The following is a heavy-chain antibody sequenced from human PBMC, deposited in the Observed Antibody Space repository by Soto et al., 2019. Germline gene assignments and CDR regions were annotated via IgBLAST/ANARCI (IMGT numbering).Heavy chain of an antibody. J-gene: IGHJ4*02. Sequence: PGGTLRLSYAASGFTFSIHWMHWVRQSPGKGLVWVSRINGDGTNIGYADSVKGRFTISRDNAKNTLYLQMNSMRAEDTAVYYCASIRPSAVGTTTEVDNWGQGTLVTAAS. V-gene: IGHV3-74*01. CDR2: INGDGTNI. D-gene: IGHD1-26*01. CDR3: ASIRPSAVGTTTEVDN. CDR1: GFTFSIHW.